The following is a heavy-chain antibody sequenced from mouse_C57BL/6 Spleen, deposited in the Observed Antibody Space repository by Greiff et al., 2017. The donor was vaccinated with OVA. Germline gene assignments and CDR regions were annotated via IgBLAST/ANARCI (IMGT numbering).Heavy chain of an antibody. V-gene: IGHV1-55*01. CDR1: GYTFTSYW. J-gene: IGHJ2*01. D-gene: IGHD3-2*02. Sequence: QVQLQQSGAELVKPGASVKMSCKASGYTFTSYWITWVKQRPGQGLEWIGDIYPGSGSTNYNEKFKSKATLTVDTSSSTAYMQLSSLTSEDSAVYYCARGGQLRSLFDYWGQGTTLTVSS. CDR2: IYPGSGST. CDR3: ARGGQLRSLFDY.